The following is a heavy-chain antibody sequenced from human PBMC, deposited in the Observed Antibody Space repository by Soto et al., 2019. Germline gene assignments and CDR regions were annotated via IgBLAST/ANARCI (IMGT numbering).Heavy chain of an antibody. V-gene: IGHV3-66*04. J-gene: IGHJ4*02. CDR2: IYSDGSA. CDR3: ARHGYNHGGGHFDY. Sequence: EVQLVESGGGLVQPGGSLRLSCAASGFTVSSKYMSWVRQAPGKGLEWVSVIYSDGSAYYADSVKGRFTISRDNSKNTLYLQMNSLRAEDTAVYYCARHGYNHGGGHFDYWGQGTLVTVSS. D-gene: IGHD5-18*01. CDR1: GFTVSSKY.